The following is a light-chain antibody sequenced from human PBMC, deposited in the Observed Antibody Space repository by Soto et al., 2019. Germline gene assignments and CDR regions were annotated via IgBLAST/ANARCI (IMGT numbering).Light chain of an antibody. Sequence: ETVLTQSPATLSLSPGERATLSCRASQSVSRFFAWYQQKPGQAPRLLIYRVSNRATGVPARFSGSGSGTDVTLSISSLEPEDSGVYYCQQRFTWPLTFGGGTKVEIK. V-gene: IGKV3-11*01. CDR3: QQRFTWPLT. J-gene: IGKJ4*01. CDR1: QSVSRF. CDR2: RVS.